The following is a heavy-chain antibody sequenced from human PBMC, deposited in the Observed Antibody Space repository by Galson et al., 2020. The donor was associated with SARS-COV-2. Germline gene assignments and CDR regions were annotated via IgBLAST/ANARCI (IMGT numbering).Heavy chain of an antibody. J-gene: IGHJ6*03. D-gene: IGHD5-12*01. CDR1: GGTFSSSA. V-gene: IGHV1-69*13. CDR3: ARALWATHYYFDMDV. CDR2: IIPIFGTA. Sequence: SVKVSCKASGGTFSSSAISWVRQAPGQGLEWMGGIIPIFGTANYAQKFQGRVTITADESTSTAYMELSSLRSEDTAVYYCARALWATHYYFDMDVWGKGTTVTVSS.